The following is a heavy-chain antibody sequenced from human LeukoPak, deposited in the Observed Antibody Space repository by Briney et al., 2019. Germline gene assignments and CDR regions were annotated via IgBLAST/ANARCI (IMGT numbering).Heavy chain of an antibody. CDR1: GFIFSTYA. J-gene: IGHJ4*02. V-gene: IGHV3-23*01. D-gene: IGHD3-9*01. CDR3: AKAINLHYDILSGYYTPFDY. Sequence: PGGSLRLSCAASGFIFSTYAMSWVRQAPGKGLEWVSSISGSGGTTYYADSVKGRFTISRDNSENTLYLQMNSLRVEDSAAYYCAKAINLHYDILSGYYTPFDYWGQGTLVTVSS. CDR2: ISGSGGTT.